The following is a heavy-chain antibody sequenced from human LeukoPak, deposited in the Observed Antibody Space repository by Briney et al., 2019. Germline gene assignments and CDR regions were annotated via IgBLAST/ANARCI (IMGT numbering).Heavy chain of an antibody. J-gene: IGHJ4*02. CDR3: ATGLDYYDSSGPSY. V-gene: IGHV1-69-2*01. CDR1: GYTFTDYY. Sequence: ASVKISCKVSGYTFTDYYMHWVQQAPGKGLEWMGLVDPEDGVTIYAEKFQGRVTITADTSTDTAYMELSSLRSEDTAVYYCATGLDYYDSSGPSYWGQGTLVTVSS. D-gene: IGHD3-22*01. CDR2: VDPEDGVT.